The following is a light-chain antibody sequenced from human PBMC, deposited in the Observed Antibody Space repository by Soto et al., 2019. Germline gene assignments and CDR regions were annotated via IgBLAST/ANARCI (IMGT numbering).Light chain of an antibody. V-gene: IGKV1-6*01. CDR3: LQDFNFPFT. CDR2: AAS. CDR1: QDIRNH. Sequence: AIQMTQSRSSLSASVGDRVTITCRASQDIRNHLAWYQQKPGTAPKVLISAASSLQTGVPSRFSGSGSGTDFTLTISSLQPEDFATYYCLQDFNFPFTFGQGTKLEVK. J-gene: IGKJ2*01.